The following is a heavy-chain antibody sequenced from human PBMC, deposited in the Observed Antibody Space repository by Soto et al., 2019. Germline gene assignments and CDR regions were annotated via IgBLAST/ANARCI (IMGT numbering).Heavy chain of an antibody. CDR1: GDSLNSNHW. CDR3: AARHFWSGPWTETRLDY. D-gene: IGHD3-3*02. Sequence: SETLSLTCAVSGDSLNSNHWWNWVRQPPGKGLEWIGQISHSGSTNYNPSLTSRVNKSVDKSKNHFSLKLTSVTAADTAVYYCAARHFWSGPWTETRLDYWGQGILVSVYS. J-gene: IGHJ4*02. CDR2: ISHSGST. V-gene: IGHV4-4*02.